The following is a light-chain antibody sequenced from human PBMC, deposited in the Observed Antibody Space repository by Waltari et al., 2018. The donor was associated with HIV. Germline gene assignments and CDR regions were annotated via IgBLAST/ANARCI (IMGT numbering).Light chain of an antibody. V-gene: IGLV3-1*01. CDR3: QAWDSTSGV. CDR1: KLGHNF. J-gene: IGLJ3*02. Sequence: SYALTPPPSASVSPGQTASVPCPGDKLGHNFVFWYQPTPGQSPELGIFQDTKRPSGSPERFSGSNSGNTATLTISGTQAVDEADYYCQAWDSTSGVFGGGTMLTVL. CDR2: QDT.